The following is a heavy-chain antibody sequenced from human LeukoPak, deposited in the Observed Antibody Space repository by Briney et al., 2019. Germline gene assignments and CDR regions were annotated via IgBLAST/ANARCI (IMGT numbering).Heavy chain of an antibody. CDR2: IKRDGSEK. V-gene: IGHV3-7*01. D-gene: IGHD1-26*01. CDR1: GFTFSTYL. J-gene: IGHJ4*02. CDR3: ARDVGAFDY. Sequence: GGSLRLSCAASGFTFSTYLMTWVRQAPGKGLEWVANIKRDGSEKYYVDSVKGRFTISRDNTKNSLYLQMNGLRAEDTAVYYCARDVGAFDYWGQGTLVTVSS.